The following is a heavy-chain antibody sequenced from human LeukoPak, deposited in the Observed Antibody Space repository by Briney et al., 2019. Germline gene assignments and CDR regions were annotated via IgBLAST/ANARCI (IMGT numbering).Heavy chain of an antibody. V-gene: IGHV4-39*07. Sequence: NPSETLSLTCTVYGGSLSDYYWNWIRQPPGKGLEWIGSVYYSGNTYYNSSLKSRVTISVDTSKNQFSLKLSSVTAADTAIYYCTREYGFMTTVFHAFDIWGQGTMVTVSS. J-gene: IGHJ3*02. CDR3: TREYGFMTTVFHAFDI. CDR1: GGSLSDYY. CDR2: VYYSGNT. D-gene: IGHD4-17*01.